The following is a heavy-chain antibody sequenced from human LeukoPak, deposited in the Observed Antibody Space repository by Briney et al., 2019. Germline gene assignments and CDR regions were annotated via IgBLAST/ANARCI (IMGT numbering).Heavy chain of an antibody. CDR2: IYYSGST. V-gene: IGHV4-59*08. D-gene: IGHD3-3*01. J-gene: IGHJ5*02. Sequence: SETLSLTCTVSGGSISSYYWSWIRQPPGKGLEWIGYIYYSGSTNYNPSLKSRVTISVDASKNQFSLKLSSVTAADTAVYYCARHESRYYDFWSGYYMSWFDPWGQGTLVTVSS. CDR3: ARHESRYYDFWSGYYMSWFDP. CDR1: GGSISSYY.